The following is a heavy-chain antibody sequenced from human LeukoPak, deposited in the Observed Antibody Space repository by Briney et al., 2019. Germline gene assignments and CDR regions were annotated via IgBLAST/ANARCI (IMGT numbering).Heavy chain of an antibody. CDR1: GYTLTELS. J-gene: IGHJ5*02. D-gene: IGHD4-17*01. CDR2: FDPEDGET. Sequence: ASVTVSCKVSGYTLTELSMHWVRQAPGKGLEWMGGFDPEDGETIYAQKFQGRVTMTEDTSTDTAYMELSSLRSEDTAVYYCATVYVSAVTTWFDPWGQGTLVTVSS. V-gene: IGHV1-24*01. CDR3: ATVYVSAVTTWFDP.